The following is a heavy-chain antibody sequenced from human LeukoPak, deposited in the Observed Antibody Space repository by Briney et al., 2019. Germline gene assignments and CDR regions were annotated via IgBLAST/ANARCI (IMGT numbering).Heavy chain of an antibody. Sequence: SETLSLTCIVSSGAISGFYWTWIRQPPGKGLEWIGYIYSSGSTNYNLSLKSRVTMSIDTSKKQFSLTVSSVTAAGTAFYYCARGPATYYHDSSGPPFDYWGQGTLVTVSS. CDR3: ARGPATYYHDSSGPPFDY. D-gene: IGHD3-22*01. V-gene: IGHV4-59*01. CDR2: IYSSGST. CDR1: SGAISGFY. J-gene: IGHJ4*02.